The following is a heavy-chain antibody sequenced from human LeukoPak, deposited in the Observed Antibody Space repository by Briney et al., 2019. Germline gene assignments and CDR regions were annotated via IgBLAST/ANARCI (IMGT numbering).Heavy chain of an antibody. J-gene: IGHJ4*02. CDR1: GFTFDDYG. CDR3: AKTGLRALTFDY. V-gene: IGHV3-20*04. D-gene: IGHD4-17*01. Sequence: GGSLRLSCAASGFTFDDYGMSWVRQAPGKGLEWVSGINWNGGSTGYADSVKGRFTISRDNSKNTLYLQMNSLRAEDTAVYYCAKTGLRALTFDYWGQGTLVTVSS. CDR2: INWNGGST.